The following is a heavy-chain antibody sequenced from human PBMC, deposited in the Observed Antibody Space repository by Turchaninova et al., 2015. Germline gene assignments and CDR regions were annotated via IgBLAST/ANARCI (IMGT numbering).Heavy chain of an antibody. D-gene: IGHD2-21*02. CDR3: ARMDCGGDCYT. Sequence: EVQLVEAGGGLVQPGGSLRLSCAASGFPFRSYGMHWVRQAPGKVLVSVSHLNSDGSSTTYAYYVKGRYTSYRENAKNTLYLQSNSLRVEDTAVYYCARMDCGGDCYTWGQGTLVTVSS. V-gene: IGHV3-74*01. J-gene: IGHJ4*02. CDR1: GFPFRSYG. CDR2: LNSDGSST.